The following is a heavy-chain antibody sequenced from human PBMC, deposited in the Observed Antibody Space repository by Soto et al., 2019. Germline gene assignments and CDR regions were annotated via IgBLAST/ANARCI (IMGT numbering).Heavy chain of an antibody. J-gene: IGHJ6*04. V-gene: IGHV3-30-3*01. CDR3: ARGDREDLAVVMVDGPGEYDTDT. D-gene: IGHD2-15*01. Sequence: PGGSLRLSCAASGFTFRNYAMHWVRQAPGKGLECVAVISYDGGNQFYRDYVKGRFTISRDNSKNTLYLQINSLRYEDTAVYYWARGDREDLAVVMVDGPGEYDTDTWDKETPSPLSS. CDR1: GFTFRNYA. CDR2: ISYDGGNQ.